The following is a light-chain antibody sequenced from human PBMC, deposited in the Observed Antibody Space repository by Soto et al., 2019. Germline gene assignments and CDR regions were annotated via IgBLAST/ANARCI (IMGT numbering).Light chain of an antibody. CDR2: GAF. CDR1: QDIGNF. Sequence: DIQMTQSPSSLSASVGDRVTIACQASQDIGNFLNWYQHKPGKAPELVIYGAFNLEAGVPSRFSGGGSGTDFTFTISSLQPEDVATYYCQHYDYLPLFGPGTKVDLK. V-gene: IGKV1-33*01. CDR3: QHYDYLPL. J-gene: IGKJ3*01.